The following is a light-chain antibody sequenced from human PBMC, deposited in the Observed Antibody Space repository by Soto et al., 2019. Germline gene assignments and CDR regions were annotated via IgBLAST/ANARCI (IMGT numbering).Light chain of an antibody. CDR1: QRVYSN. CDR2: DAS. J-gene: IGKJ5*01. Sequence: EILMTQSPDTLSVSPGESATLSCRASQRVYSNLAWYQQRPGQAPRLLIYDASKRATDIPARFSGSGSGTDFTLTISSLEPEDFAVYYCQQRNNWPPSITFGPGTRLEIK. V-gene: IGKV3-11*01. CDR3: QQRNNWPPSIT.